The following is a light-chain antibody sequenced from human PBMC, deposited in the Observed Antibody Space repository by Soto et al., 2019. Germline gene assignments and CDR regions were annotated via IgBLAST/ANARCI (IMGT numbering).Light chain of an antibody. J-gene: IGKJ4*01. V-gene: IGKV3-11*01. CDR3: QERSKWPSLS. CDR1: QSVSTY. Sequence: IVFVQSSAAPSSSAVERATLLRRASQSVSTYLAWYQHKAGQAPRLLIYDASNRASGVPARFSGSGSETDFTLTIDSLEPEDSAIYFCQERSKWPSLSFGGGTKVDIK. CDR2: DAS.